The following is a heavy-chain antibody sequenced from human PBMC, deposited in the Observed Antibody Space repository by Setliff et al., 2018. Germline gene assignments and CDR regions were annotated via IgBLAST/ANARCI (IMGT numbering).Heavy chain of an antibody. CDR3: ARSYYNFWSGYYRVNWFDP. J-gene: IGHJ5*02. CDR1: GGSISSYY. Sequence: SETLSLTCIVSGGSISSYYWSWIRQPAGKGLEWIGRIYTSGSTNYNPSLKSRVTMSVDTSKNQFSLKLGSVTAADTAVYYCARSYYNFWSGYYRVNWFDPWGQGTLVTVSS. V-gene: IGHV4-4*07. CDR2: IYTSGST. D-gene: IGHD3-3*01.